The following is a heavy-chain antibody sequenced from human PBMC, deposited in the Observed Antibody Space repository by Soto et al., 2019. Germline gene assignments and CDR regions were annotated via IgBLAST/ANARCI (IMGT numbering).Heavy chain of an antibody. J-gene: IGHJ6*02. D-gene: IGHD2-2*01. CDR3: ARDAPPAGDYYYYAMDV. CDR2: IYNSGST. Sequence: SETLSLTCTVSGGSISTYYWSWIRQPPGKGLEWIGYIYNSGSTNYNPSLKSRVSISVDTSKNQFSLKLNSVTAADTAVYYCARDAPPAGDYYYYAMDVWGQGTTVT. CDR1: GGSISTYY. V-gene: IGHV4-59*01.